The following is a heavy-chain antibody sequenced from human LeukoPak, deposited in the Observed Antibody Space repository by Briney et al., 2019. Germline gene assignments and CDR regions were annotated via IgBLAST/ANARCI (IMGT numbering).Heavy chain of an antibody. CDR2: IIPIFGTA. Sequence: SVKVSCKASGGTFSSYAISWVRQAPGQGLEWMGGIIPIFGTANYAQKFQGRVTITADESTSTAYMELSSLRCEDTAVYYCARAYDSSAIPRRFDYWGQGTLVTVSS. V-gene: IGHV1-69*01. CDR3: ARAYDSSAIPRRFDY. CDR1: GGTFSSYA. J-gene: IGHJ4*02. D-gene: IGHD3-22*01.